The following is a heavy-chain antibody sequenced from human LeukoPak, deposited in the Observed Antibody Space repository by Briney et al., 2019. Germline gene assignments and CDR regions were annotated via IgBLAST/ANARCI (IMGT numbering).Heavy chain of an antibody. V-gene: IGHV1-2*06. D-gene: IGHD3-16*02. CDR2: INPNSGGT. Sequence: ASVKVSCKASGYTFTGYYMHWVRQAPGQGLEWMGRINPNSGGTNYAQKFQGRVTMTRDTSISTAYTELRSLRSDDTAVYYCATGPREYDYVWGSYRANWFDPWGQGTLVTVSS. CDR3: ATGPREYDYVWGSYRANWFDP. CDR1: GYTFTGYY. J-gene: IGHJ5*02.